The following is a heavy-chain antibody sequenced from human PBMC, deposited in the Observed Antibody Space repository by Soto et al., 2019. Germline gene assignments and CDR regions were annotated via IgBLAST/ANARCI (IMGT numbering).Heavy chain of an antibody. CDR1: GYTFTSYY. V-gene: IGHV1-46*01. CDR2: INPSGGST. CDR3: ARDRGGVASNWFEP. J-gene: IGHJ5*02. D-gene: IGHD3-10*01. Sequence: ASVKVSCKASGYTFTSYYMHWVRQAPGQGLEWMGIINPSGGSTSYAQKFQGRVTMTRDTSTSTVYMELSSVTAADTAVYYCARDRGGVASNWFEPWGQGTLVTVS.